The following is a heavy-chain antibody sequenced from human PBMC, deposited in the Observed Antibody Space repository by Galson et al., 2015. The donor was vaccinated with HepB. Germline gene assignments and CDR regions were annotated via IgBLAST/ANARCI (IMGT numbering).Heavy chain of an antibody. CDR2: IWYDGSNK. D-gene: IGHD3-10*01. Sequence: SLRLSCAASGFTFSSYGMHWVRQAPGKGLEWVAVIWYDGSNKYYADSVKGRFTISRDNSKNTLYLQMNSLRAEDTAVYYCARDFLGYGSGASGYWGQGTLVTVSS. CDR1: GFTFSSYG. V-gene: IGHV3-33*01. CDR3: ARDFLGYGSGASGY. J-gene: IGHJ4*02.